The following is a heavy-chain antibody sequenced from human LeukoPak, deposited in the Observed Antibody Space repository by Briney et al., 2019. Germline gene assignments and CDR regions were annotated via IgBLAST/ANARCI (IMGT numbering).Heavy chain of an antibody. CDR2: IRSKANSYAT. Sequence: PGGSLKLSCAASGFTFSGSAMHWVRQASGKGLEWVGRIRSKANSYATAYAASVKGRFTISRDESKNTAYLQVNSLKTEDTAVYYCTRRAKDDSSGYYSTWGQGTLVTVSS. CDR1: GFTFSGSA. V-gene: IGHV3-73*01. J-gene: IGHJ5*02. CDR3: TRRAKDDSSGYYST. D-gene: IGHD3-22*01.